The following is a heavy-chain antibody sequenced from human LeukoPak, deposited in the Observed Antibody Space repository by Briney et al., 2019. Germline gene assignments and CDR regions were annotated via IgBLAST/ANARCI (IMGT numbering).Heavy chain of an antibody. J-gene: IGHJ4*02. CDR3: ARDLSGVVVVAATLAY. CDR2: ISWNGGSM. V-gene: IGHV3-9*01. Sequence: GRSLRLSCTASGFTFDDYAMHWVRQAPGKGLEWVSGISWNGGSMDYADSVKGRFTISRDNSKNTLYLQMNSLRAEDTAVYYCARDLSGVVVVAATLAYWGQGTLVTVSS. D-gene: IGHD2-15*01. CDR1: GFTFDDYA.